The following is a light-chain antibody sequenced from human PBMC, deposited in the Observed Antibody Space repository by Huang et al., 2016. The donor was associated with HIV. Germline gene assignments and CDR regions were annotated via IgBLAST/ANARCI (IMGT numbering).Light chain of an antibody. CDR2: GTS. Sequence: DIQMTQSPSSLSASVGDTVIITCRASQNISKYLNWYQQVPGRAPKLLIYGTSNLQRGVSLMRFSGRASGTDFTLTITSLQPEDAATYFCQQSYGIPWTFGLGT. V-gene: IGKV1-39*01. CDR3: QQSYGIPWT. CDR1: QNISKY. J-gene: IGKJ2*01.